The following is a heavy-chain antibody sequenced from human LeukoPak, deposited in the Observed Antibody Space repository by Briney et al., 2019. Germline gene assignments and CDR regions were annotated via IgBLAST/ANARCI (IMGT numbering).Heavy chain of an antibody. D-gene: IGHD6-13*01. Sequence: ASVKVSCKASGFTFTSSAMQWVRQARGQRLEWIGWIVVGSGNTNYAQKFQERVTITRDMSTSTAYMELSSLRSEDTAVYYCAAGSSSWLDAFDIWGQGTMVTASS. CDR1: GFTFTSSA. CDR3: AAGSSSWLDAFDI. V-gene: IGHV1-58*02. J-gene: IGHJ3*02. CDR2: IVVGSGNT.